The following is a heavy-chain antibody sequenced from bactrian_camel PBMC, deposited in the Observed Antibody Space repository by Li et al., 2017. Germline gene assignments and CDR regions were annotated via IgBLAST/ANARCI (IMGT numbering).Heavy chain of an antibody. J-gene: IGHJ4*01. D-gene: IGHD6*01. CDR1: GYLGSSLC. CDR2: ISSSGGST. V-gene: IGHV3S40*01. CDR3: TRDRGLAVPAGSSDY. Sequence: DVQLVESGGGSVQAGGSLRLSCAASGYLGSSLCMGWFRQAPGKGLEWVSLISSSGGSTLYADSVKGRFTISRDDAKNTINLELNSLKTEDTAMYYCTRDRGLAVPAGSSDYWAQGTQVTVS.